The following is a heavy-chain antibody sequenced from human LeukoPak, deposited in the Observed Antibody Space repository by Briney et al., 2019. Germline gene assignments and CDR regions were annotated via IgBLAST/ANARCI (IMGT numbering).Heavy chain of an antibody. CDR3: ARSSMFRGVTVDY. V-gene: IGHV4-39*01. CDR2: IYHSGYT. CDR1: GGSINSSSYY. Sequence: SERDSLTCTVSGGSINSSSYYWGWIRQPPGEALEWIGSIYHSGYTYYNPSLKSRVTISVDTSKSQFSLKLSSVTAADTAVYYCARSSMFRGVTVDYWGQGTLV. J-gene: IGHJ4*02. D-gene: IGHD3-10*01.